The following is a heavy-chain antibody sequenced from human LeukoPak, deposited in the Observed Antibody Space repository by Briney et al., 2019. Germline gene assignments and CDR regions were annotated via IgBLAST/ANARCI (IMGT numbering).Heavy chain of an antibody. Sequence: GGSLRLSCTASGFTSSNYWMSWVRQAPGKGLEWVANIKEDGSEKYYVDSVKGRFTISRDNAKNSLYLHMNSLRAEDTAVYYCASSYAGHSHYWGQGTLVTVSS. J-gene: IGHJ4*02. D-gene: IGHD4-23*01. V-gene: IGHV3-7*01. CDR3: ASSYAGHSHY. CDR1: GFTSSNYW. CDR2: IKEDGSEK.